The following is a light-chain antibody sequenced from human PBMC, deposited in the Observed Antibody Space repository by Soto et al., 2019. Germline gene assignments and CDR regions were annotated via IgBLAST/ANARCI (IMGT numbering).Light chain of an antibody. CDR2: AAS. Sequence: DIQMTQSPSSLSASVGDRFTITCRASQSISSYLNWYQQKPGKAPKLLIYAASSLQSGVPARFSGSGSGRDFTLTISSLQPEDFVTYYCQQSYSTPITFGQGTRLEIK. V-gene: IGKV1-39*01. CDR3: QQSYSTPIT. J-gene: IGKJ5*01. CDR1: QSISSY.